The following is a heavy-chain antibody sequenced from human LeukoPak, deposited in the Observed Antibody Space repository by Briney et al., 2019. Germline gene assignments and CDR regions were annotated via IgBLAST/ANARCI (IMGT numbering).Heavy chain of an antibody. CDR3: ARDGDILTGNAFDI. CDR1: GFTFSSYW. D-gene: IGHD3-9*01. V-gene: IGHV3-74*01. CDR2: INSDGSST. J-gene: IGHJ3*02. Sequence: GGSLRLSCAASGFTFSSYWMPWVRQAPGKGLVWVSRINSDGSSTGYADSVKGRFTISRDNAKNTLYLQMNSLRAEDTAVYYCARDGDILTGNAFDIWGQGTMVTVSS.